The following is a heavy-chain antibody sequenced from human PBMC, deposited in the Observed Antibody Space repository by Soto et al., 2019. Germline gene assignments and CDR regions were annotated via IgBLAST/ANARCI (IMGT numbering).Heavy chain of an antibody. J-gene: IGHJ6*02. D-gene: IGHD3-3*01. CDR3: ARGQITIFGVVTPYYYYGMDV. Sequence: HPGGSLRLSCAASGFTVSSNYMSWVRQAPGKGLEWVSVIYSGGSTYYADSVKGRFTISRDNSKNTLYLQMNSRRAEDTAVYYCARGQITIFGVVTPYYYYGMDVWGQGTTVTVSS. CDR1: GFTVSSNY. V-gene: IGHV3-53*01. CDR2: IYSGGST.